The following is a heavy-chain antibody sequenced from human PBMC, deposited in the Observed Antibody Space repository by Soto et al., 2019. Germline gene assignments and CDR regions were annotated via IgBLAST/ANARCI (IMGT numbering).Heavy chain of an antibody. CDR1: GGSISSGDYY. J-gene: IGHJ5*02. Sequence: SETLSLTCTVSGGSISSGDYYWSWIRQPPGKGLEWIGYIYYSGSTYYNPSLKSRVTISVDTSKNQFSLKLSSVTAADTAVYYCARAVEMATFWFGPWGQGTLVTVSS. CDR3: ARAVEMATFWFGP. D-gene: IGHD5-12*01. CDR2: IYYSGST. V-gene: IGHV4-30-4*01.